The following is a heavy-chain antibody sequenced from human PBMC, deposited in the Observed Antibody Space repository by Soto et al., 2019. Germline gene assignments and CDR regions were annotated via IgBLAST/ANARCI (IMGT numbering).Heavy chain of an antibody. J-gene: IGHJ4*02. V-gene: IGHV3-23*01. CDR3: AGYYYDSSGYYSGFDY. CDR2: ISGSGGST. D-gene: IGHD3-22*01. CDR1: GFTFTNYA. Sequence: GGSLRLSCAASGFTFTNYAMSWVRQAPGKGLEWVSAISGSGGSTYYADSVKGRFTISRDNSKNTLYLQMNSLRAEDTAVYYCAGYYYDSSGYYSGFDYWGQGTLVTVSS.